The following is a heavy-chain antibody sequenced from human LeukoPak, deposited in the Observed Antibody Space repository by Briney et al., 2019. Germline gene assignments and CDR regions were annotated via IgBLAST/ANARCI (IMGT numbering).Heavy chain of an antibody. CDR2: ISSSSSYT. Sequence: KPGGSLRLSCAASGFTFSDYYMSWIRQAPGKGLEWVSYISSSSSYTNYADSVKGRFTISRDNAKNSLYLQMNSLRAEDTAVYYCARDSRYDYVWGSYRYFDYWGQGTLATVSS. J-gene: IGHJ4*02. V-gene: IGHV3-11*06. CDR1: GFTFSDYY. CDR3: ARDSRYDYVWGSYRYFDY. D-gene: IGHD3-16*02.